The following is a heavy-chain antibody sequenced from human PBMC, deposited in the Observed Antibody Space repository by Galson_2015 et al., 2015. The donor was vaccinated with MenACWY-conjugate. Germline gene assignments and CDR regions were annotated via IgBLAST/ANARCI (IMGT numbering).Heavy chain of an antibody. Sequence: SVKVSCKASGGTFSSYAISWVRQAPGQGLEWMGGIIPIFGTANYAQKFQGRVTITADESTSTAYMELSSLRSEDTAVYYCAATRSILSHAFDIWGQGTMVTVSS. CDR2: IIPIFGTA. D-gene: IGHD2-8*01. CDR1: GGTFSSYA. V-gene: IGHV1-69*13. J-gene: IGHJ3*02. CDR3: AATRSILSHAFDI.